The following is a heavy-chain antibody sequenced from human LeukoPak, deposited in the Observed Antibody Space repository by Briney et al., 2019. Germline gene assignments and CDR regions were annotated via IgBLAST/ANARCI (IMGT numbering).Heavy chain of an antibody. CDR3: ARGGYGSGSSSYYYYMDV. CDR2: INSDGSST. CDR1: GFTFSSYW. Sequence: GGSLRLSCAASGFTFSSYWMHWVRQAPGKGLVWVSRINSDGSSTSYADSVKGRFTISRDNAKNTLYLQMNSLRAEDTAVYYCARGGYGSGSSSYYYYMDVWGKGTTVTISS. D-gene: IGHD3-10*01. J-gene: IGHJ6*03. V-gene: IGHV3-74*01.